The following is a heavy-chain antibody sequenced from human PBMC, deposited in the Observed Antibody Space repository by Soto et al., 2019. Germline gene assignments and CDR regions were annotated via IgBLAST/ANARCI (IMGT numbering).Heavy chain of an antibody. CDR1: GFTFDDYA. CDR3: AKDSSSSPYYSYYMDV. CDR2: ISWNSGSI. Sequence: EVQLVESGGGLVQPGRSLRLSCAASGFTFDDYAMHWVRQAPGKGLEWVSGISWNSGSIGYADSVKGRLTISRDNAKNSLYLQMNSLRAEDTALYYCAKDSSSSPYYSYYMDVWGKGTTVTVSS. D-gene: IGHD6-6*01. V-gene: IGHV3-9*01. J-gene: IGHJ6*03.